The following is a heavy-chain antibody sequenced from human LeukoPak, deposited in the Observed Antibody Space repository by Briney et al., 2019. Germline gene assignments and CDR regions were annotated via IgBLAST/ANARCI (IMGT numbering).Heavy chain of an antibody. V-gene: IGHV3-21*01. CDR1: GFTFSSYS. J-gene: IGHJ6*03. D-gene: IGHD3-3*01. CDR3: ARTLIFGVVITNMDV. Sequence: GSLRLSCAASGFTFSSYSMNWVRQAPGKGLEWVSSISSSSSYIYYADSVKGRFTISRDNAKNSLYLQMNSLRAEDTAVYYCARTLIFGVVITNMDVWGKGTTVTVSS. CDR2: ISSSSSYI.